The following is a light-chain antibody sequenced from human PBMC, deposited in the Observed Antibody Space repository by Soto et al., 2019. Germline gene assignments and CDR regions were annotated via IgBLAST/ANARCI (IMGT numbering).Light chain of an antibody. CDR3: QQSYSTPWT. CDR1: QSISSY. V-gene: IGKV1-39*01. CDR2: AAS. J-gene: IGKJ1*01. Sequence: DIQMTQSPSSLSASVGDRVTITCRASQSISSYLNWYQQKPGKAPKLLIYAASSLQSGAPSRFSVSGSATDFTLTISSLQPEDFATYYCQQSYSTPWTFGQGTKVEIK.